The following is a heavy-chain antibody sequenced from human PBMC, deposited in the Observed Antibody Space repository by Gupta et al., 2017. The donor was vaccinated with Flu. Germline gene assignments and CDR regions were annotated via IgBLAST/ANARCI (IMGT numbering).Heavy chain of an antibody. CDR3: ARANMVVVPARGGIDP. Sequence: QVQLQESGPGLVKPSGTLSLTCAVSGGSMSRRNWWRWVRQPPGKGLEWIGEIYHSGSTNYNPSLKSRVTISVDKSKNQFSLKLSSVTAADTAVYYGARANMVVVPARGGIDPWGQGTLVTGSS. CDR1: GGSMSRRNW. V-gene: IGHV4-4*02. J-gene: IGHJ5*02. CDR2: IYHSGST. D-gene: IGHD2-2*01.